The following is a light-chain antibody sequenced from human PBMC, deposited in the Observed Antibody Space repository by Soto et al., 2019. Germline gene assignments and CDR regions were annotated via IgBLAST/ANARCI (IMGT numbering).Light chain of an antibody. CDR1: QSFSSNY. CDR3: QQYGISPT. Sequence: DIVLTQSPGTLSLSPGERATLSCRSSQSFSSNYLAWYQQKPDQAPRLVIYDVSGRATGIPDRFSGSGSGTDFTLTISRLEPEDSAVYYCQQYGISPTFGQGTKVEIK. CDR2: DVS. J-gene: IGKJ1*01. V-gene: IGKV3-20*01.